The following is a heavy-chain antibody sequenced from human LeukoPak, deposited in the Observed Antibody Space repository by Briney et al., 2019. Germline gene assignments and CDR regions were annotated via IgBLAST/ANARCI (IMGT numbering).Heavy chain of an antibody. CDR1: GYTFTSYD. CDR2: MNPNSGNT. Sequence: ASVKVSCKASGYTFTSYDINWVRQATGQGLERMGWMNPNSGNTGYAQKFQGRVTMTRNTSISTAYMELSSLRSEDTAVYYCARAPYGSVLMVYAQFDPWGQGTLVTVSS. CDR3: ARAPYGSVLMVYAQFDP. V-gene: IGHV1-8*01. J-gene: IGHJ5*02. D-gene: IGHD2-8*01.